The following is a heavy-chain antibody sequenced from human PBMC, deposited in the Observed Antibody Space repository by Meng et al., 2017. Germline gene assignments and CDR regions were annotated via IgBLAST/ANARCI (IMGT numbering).Heavy chain of an antibody. CDR2: IIPIFGTA. CDR3: ARDYGDYAWIAKRWFDP. CDR1: GGAFSRDA. J-gene: IGHJ5*02. V-gene: IGHV1-69*01. Sequence: VRVGGGVRKPGSGGGVCCEGCGGAFSRDAIGWVRQAPGQGLEWMGGIIPIFGTANYAQKFQGRVTITADESTSTAYMELSSLRSEDTAVYYCARDYGDYAWIAKRWFDPWGQGTLVTVSS. D-gene: IGHD4-17*01.